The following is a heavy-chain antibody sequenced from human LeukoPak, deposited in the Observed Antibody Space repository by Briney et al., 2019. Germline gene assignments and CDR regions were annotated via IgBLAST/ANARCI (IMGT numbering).Heavy chain of an antibody. CDR1: GGTFSSYA. Sequence: SVKVSCKACGGTFSSYAISWVRQAPGQGLEWMGGIIPIFGTANYAQKFQGRVTITTDESTSTAYMELSGLRSEDTAVYYCATPGHYYDSSGYLWGQGTLVTVSS. V-gene: IGHV1-69*05. D-gene: IGHD3-22*01. J-gene: IGHJ4*02. CDR2: IIPIFGTA. CDR3: ATPGHYYDSSGYL.